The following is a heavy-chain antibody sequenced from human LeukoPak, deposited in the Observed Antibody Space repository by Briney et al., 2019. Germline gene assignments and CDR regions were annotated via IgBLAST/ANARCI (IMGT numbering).Heavy chain of an antibody. V-gene: IGHV1-69*01. CDR1: GGTFSSYA. CDR2: IIPIFGTA. Sequence: SVKVSCKASGGTFSSYAISWVRQAPGQGLEWMGGIIPIFGTANYAQKVQGRVTITADESTSTAYMELSSLRSEDTAVYYCARPDTYYYDSSGYYYWGQGTLVTVSS. J-gene: IGHJ4*02. D-gene: IGHD3-22*01. CDR3: ARPDTYYYDSSGYYY.